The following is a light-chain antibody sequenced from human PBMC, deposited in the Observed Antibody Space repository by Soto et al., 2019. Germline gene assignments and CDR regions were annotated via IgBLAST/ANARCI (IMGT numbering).Light chain of an antibody. CDR2: EDI. J-gene: IGLJ2*01. CDR1: SSDVGSYNL. Sequence: QSALTQPASVSGSPGQSITISCTGTSSDVGSYNLVSWYQQHPGKAPKLMIYEDIERPSGVSNRFSGSKSGTTASLTISGLQTEDDDDYYCCSYAGGTSVVFGGGTKVTVL. CDR3: CSYAGGTSVV. V-gene: IGLV2-23*01.